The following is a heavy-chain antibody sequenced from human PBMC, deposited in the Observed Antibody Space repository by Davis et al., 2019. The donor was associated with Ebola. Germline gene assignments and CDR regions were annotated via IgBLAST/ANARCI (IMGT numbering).Heavy chain of an antibody. CDR2: VNSAGTYP. D-gene: IGHD4-17*01. CDR3: AIDYGEPDGDAFDI. V-gene: IGHV3-23*01. CDR1: GFSFSNYA. Sequence: PGGSLRLSCAPSGFSFSNYAMSWARQAPGKGLEWVSAVNSAGTYPYYADSVKGRFTISRDTSTVYLQMNYLRVEDTAVYYCAIDYGEPDGDAFDIWGQGTMVTVSS. J-gene: IGHJ3*02.